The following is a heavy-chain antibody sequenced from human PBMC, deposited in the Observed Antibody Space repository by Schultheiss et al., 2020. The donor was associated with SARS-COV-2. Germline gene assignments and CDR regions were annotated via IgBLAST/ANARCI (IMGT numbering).Heavy chain of an antibody. V-gene: IGHV3-23*01. CDR3: AKDGANYYDSSGYSG. Sequence: GGSLRLSCAASGFTFSSYAMSWVRQAPGKGLEWVSAISGSGCSTYYADSVKGRFTISRDNSKNTLYPQMNSLRAEDTAVYYCAKDGANYYDSSGYSGWGQGTLVTVSS. J-gene: IGHJ4*02. CDR2: ISGSGCST. D-gene: IGHD3-22*01. CDR1: GFTFSSYA.